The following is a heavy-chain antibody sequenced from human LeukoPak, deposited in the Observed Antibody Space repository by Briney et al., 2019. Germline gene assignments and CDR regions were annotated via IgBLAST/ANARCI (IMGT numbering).Heavy chain of an antibody. CDR2: IWYDGSNK. CDR1: GFTFSRNG. J-gene: IGHJ6*02. Sequence: GGSLRLSCAASGFTFSRNGMHWVRQAPGKGLEWVAVIWYDGSNKYYADSVKGRFTISRDNSKNTLYLQMNSPRAEDTAVYYCASGRLNYSYAMDIWGQGTTVTVSS. CDR3: ASGRLNYSYAMDI. V-gene: IGHV3-33*01.